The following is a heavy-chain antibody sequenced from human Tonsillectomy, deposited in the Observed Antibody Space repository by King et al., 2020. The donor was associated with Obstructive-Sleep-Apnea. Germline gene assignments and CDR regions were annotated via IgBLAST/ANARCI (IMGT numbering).Heavy chain of an antibody. V-gene: IGHV3-30*18. J-gene: IGHJ6*02. Sequence: VQLVESGGGVVQPGRSLRLSCAASGFTFSSYGMHWVRQAPGKGLEWVAVISYDGSNKYYADSVKGRLTISRDNSKNTLYLQMNSLGAEDTAVYYCAKDGGGAPSPYYYYGMDVWGQGTTVTVSS. CDR3: AKDGGGAPSPYYYYGMDV. CDR1: GFTFSSYG. D-gene: IGHD2-21*01. CDR2: ISYDGSNK.